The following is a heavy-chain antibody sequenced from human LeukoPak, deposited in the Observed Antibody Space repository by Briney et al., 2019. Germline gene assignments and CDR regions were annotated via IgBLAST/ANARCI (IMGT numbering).Heavy chain of an antibody. CDR2: ISAYNGNT. CDR3: ARTKPRGWDIAVADDFDY. CDR1: GYTFTSYG. D-gene: IGHD6-19*01. J-gene: IGHJ4*02. Sequence: ASVKVSCKASGYTFTSYGISWVRQAPGQGLEWMAWISAYNGNTNYAQKLQGRVTMTTDTSTSTAYMELRSLRADDTAVYYCARTKPRGWDIAVADDFDYWGQGTLVTVSS. V-gene: IGHV1-18*04.